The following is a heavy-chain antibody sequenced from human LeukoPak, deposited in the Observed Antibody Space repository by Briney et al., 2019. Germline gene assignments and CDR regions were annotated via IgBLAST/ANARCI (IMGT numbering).Heavy chain of an antibody. CDR2: ISGSGDST. Sequence: GGSLRLSCAASGFTFSSYAMSWVRQAPGKGLEWVSAISGSGDSTYYADSVKGRFTISRDNSKNTLYLQMNSLRAEDTAVYYCAKDLRFLEWFFDYWGQGTLVTVSS. J-gene: IGHJ4*02. CDR3: AKDLRFLEWFFDY. D-gene: IGHD3-3*01. CDR1: GFTFSSYA. V-gene: IGHV3-23*01.